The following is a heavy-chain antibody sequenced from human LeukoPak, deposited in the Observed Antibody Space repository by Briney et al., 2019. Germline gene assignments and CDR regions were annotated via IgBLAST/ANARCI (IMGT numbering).Heavy chain of an antibody. CDR3: ARADVDTAMVGAFDI. Sequence: SETLSLTCTVSGGSISSGSYYGRWLRQPAGRGVEWIGRIYTSGSTNYNPSLKSRVTISVDPSKNQFSLKLSSVAAADTAVYYCARADVDTAMVGAFDIWGQGTMVTVSS. D-gene: IGHD5-18*01. CDR1: GGSISSGSYY. J-gene: IGHJ3*02. CDR2: IYTSGST. V-gene: IGHV4-61*02.